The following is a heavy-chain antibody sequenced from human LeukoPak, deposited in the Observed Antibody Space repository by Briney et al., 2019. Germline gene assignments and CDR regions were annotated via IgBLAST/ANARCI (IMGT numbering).Heavy chain of an antibody. CDR2: ISYDGSNK. J-gene: IGHJ4*02. Sequence: GRSLRLSCAASGFTFSSYGMHWVRQAPGKGLEWVAVISYDGSNKYYADSVKGRFTISRDNSKNTLYLQMNSLRAEDTAVYCCAKGPDRWFGELLRQRFDYWGQGTLVTVSS. V-gene: IGHV3-30*18. CDR1: GFTFSSYG. CDR3: AKGPDRWFGELLRQRFDY. D-gene: IGHD3-10*01.